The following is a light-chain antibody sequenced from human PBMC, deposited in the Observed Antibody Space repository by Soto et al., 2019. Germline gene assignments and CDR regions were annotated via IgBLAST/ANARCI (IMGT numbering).Light chain of an antibody. CDR2: TNN. V-gene: IGLV1-47*01. Sequence: QSVLTQPPSASATPGQRVTISCSGSNSNVRSSYVYWYPHLPGAAPKLLIYTNNQRPSGVPDRFSGSKSGTSASLAISGLRSEDEAEYYCAAWDESMSGYVFGTGTKVTVL. CDR3: AAWDESMSGYV. CDR1: NSNVRSSY. J-gene: IGLJ1*01.